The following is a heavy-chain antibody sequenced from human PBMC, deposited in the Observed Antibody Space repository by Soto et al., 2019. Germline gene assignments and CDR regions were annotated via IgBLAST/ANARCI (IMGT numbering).Heavy chain of an antibody. D-gene: IGHD5-18*01. CDR2: ISSSGSTI. CDR1: GFTFSDYY. J-gene: IGHJ6*02. Sequence: QVQLVESGGGLVKPGGSLRLSCAASGFTFSDYYMSWIRQAPGKGLEWVSYISSSGSTIYYADSVKGRFTISRDNAKNSLYLQRNSLRAEDTAVYYCARERIQLPMSNYYYYYGMDVWGQGTTVTVSS. CDR3: ARERIQLPMSNYYYYYGMDV. V-gene: IGHV3-11*01.